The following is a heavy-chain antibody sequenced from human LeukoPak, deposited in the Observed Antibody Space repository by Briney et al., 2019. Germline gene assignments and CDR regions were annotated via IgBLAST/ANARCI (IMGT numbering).Heavy chain of an antibody. CDR1: GFTFDDYA. CDR2: ISWNSGSI. Sequence: GGSLRLSCAASGFTFDDYAMHWVRQAPGKGLEWVSGISWNSGSIGYADSVKGRFTISRDNAKNSLYLQMNSLRAEDTALYYCAKDGSHYYDSSGTIDYWGQGTLVTVSS. D-gene: IGHD3-22*01. J-gene: IGHJ4*02. V-gene: IGHV3-9*01. CDR3: AKDGSHYYDSSGTIDY.